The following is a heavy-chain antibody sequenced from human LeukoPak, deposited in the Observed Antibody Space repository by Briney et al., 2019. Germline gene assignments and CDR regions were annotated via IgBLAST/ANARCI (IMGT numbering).Heavy chain of an antibody. CDR3: ARDRRGGYENYYYYYMDV. Sequence: GGSLRLSCAGSGFTFSRYTMNWVRQAPGKGLEWVSSISSGSIDMYYADSVKGRFTISRDNAKNSVYLQMNSLRAEDTAVYYCARDRRGGYENYYYYYMDVWGKGTTVTVSS. D-gene: IGHD5-12*01. V-gene: IGHV3-21*01. J-gene: IGHJ6*03. CDR2: ISSGSIDM. CDR1: GFTFSRYT.